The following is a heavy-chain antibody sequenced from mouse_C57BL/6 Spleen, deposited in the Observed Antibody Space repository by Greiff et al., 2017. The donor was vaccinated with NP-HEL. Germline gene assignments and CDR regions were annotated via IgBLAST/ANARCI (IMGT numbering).Heavy chain of an antibody. V-gene: IGHV1-55*01. CDR2: IYPGSGST. J-gene: IGHJ1*03. CDR3: ARSTLRGWYFDV. CDR1: GYTFTSYW. Sequence: QVQLQQPGAELVKPGASVKMSCKASGYTFTSYWITWVKQRPGQGLEWIGDIYPGSGSTNYNEKFKSKSTLTVDTSSSTAYMQLSSLTSEDSAVYYCARSTLRGWYFDVWGTGTTVTVSS. D-gene: IGHD1-1*01.